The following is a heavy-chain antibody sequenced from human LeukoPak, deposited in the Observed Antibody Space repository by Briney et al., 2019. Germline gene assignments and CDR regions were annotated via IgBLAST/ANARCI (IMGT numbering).Heavy chain of an antibody. CDR1: GGSISSYY. CDR3: ARHRYCSGGSCYRPLTAGAFDY. D-gene: IGHD2-15*01. Sequence: PSETLSLTCTVSGGSISSYYWSWIRQPPGKGLEWIGYIYYSGSTNYNPSLKSRVTISVDTSKNQFSLKLSSVTAADTAVYYCARHRYCSGGSCYRPLTAGAFDYWGQGTLVTVSS. CDR2: IYYSGST. V-gene: IGHV4-59*08. J-gene: IGHJ4*02.